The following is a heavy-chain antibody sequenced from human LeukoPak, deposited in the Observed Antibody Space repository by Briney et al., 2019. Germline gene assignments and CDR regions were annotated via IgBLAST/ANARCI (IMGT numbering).Heavy chain of an antibody. V-gene: IGHV3-74*01. Sequence: GGSLRLSCAASGFTFSSYWMHWVRQGPGKGLVRVSRINSDGSSTTYADSVKGRFTISRDNAKNTLYLQMNSLRAEDTAVYYCAKDFERNGGMIVVANDYWGQGTLVTVSS. CDR1: GFTFSSYW. J-gene: IGHJ4*02. D-gene: IGHD3-22*01. CDR2: INSDGSST. CDR3: AKDFERNGGMIVVANDY.